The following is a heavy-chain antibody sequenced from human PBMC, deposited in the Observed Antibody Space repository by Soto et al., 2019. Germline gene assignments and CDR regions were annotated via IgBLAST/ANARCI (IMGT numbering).Heavy chain of an antibody. Sequence: SVKVSCKASGGTFSSYAISWVRQAPGQGLEWMGGIIPIFGTANYAQKFQGRVTITADKSTSIAYMELSSLRSEDTAVYYCARLKFGYYGMDVWGQGSTVTVSS. CDR1: GGTFSSYA. V-gene: IGHV1-69*06. J-gene: IGHJ6*02. D-gene: IGHD3-10*01. CDR2: IIPIFGTA. CDR3: ARLKFGYYGMDV.